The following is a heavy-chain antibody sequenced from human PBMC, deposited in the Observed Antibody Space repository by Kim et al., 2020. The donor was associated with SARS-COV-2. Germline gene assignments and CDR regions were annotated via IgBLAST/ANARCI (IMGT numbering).Heavy chain of an antibody. CDR1: GFSFSTNA. V-gene: IGHV3-23*01. CDR3: AKDVWGYSGMDV. D-gene: IGHD3-16*02. Sequence: GGSLRLSCAASGFSFSTNAMGWVRQAPGKGLEWVSSISGNGDSTFYADSVRCRFTISRDISKSTLYLQMNSLRAEDTALYYCAKDVWGYSGMDVWGQGTT. J-gene: IGHJ6*02. CDR2: ISGNGDST.